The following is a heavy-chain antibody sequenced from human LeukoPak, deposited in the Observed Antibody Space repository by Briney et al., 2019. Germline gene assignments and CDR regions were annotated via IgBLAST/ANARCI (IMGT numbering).Heavy chain of an antibody. CDR3: ARHTTVTIDY. Sequence: SSETLSLTCAVYGGSFSGYYWSWIRQPPGKGLEWIGEINHSGSTNYNPSLKSRVTISVDTSKNQFSLKLSSVTAADTAVYYCARHTTVTIDYWGQGTLVTVSS. J-gene: IGHJ4*02. D-gene: IGHD4-17*01. CDR2: INHSGST. V-gene: IGHV4-34*01. CDR1: GGSFSGYY.